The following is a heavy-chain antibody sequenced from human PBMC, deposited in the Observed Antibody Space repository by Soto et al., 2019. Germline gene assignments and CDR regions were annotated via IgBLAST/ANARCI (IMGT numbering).Heavy chain of an antibody. J-gene: IGHJ5*01. V-gene: IGHV1-69*01. Sequence: QVQLVQSGAEVTKPGSSVKVSCKDSGGTFSRYAINWVRQAPGQGLEWMGGIIPMFGTTNYAQKFKGRVTITADESTSTVYMELNTLRSEDAAVYYCARASIHGSSWYFWFDPWGQGTLVTVSS. CDR2: IIPMFGTT. D-gene: IGHD6-13*01. CDR3: ARASIHGSSWYFWFDP. CDR1: GGTFSRYA.